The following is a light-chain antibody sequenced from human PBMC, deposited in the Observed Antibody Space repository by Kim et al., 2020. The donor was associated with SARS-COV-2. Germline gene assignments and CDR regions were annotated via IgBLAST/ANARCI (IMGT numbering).Light chain of an antibody. CDR1: NSNLGAGYE. CDR3: QSYDTGLSGII. Sequence: SVPLSCTGSNSNLGAGYEVHWYQQLPGAAPKLLIFDNYNRPSGVPDRFSGSRSATSASLAISGLQAEDEAEYYCQSYDTGLSGIIFGGGTQLTVL. J-gene: IGLJ2*01. V-gene: IGLV1-40*01. CDR2: DNY.